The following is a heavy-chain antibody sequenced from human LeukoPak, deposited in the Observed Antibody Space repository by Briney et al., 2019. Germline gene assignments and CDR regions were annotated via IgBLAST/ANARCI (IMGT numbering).Heavy chain of an antibody. CDR3: ARGGLVGAADY. D-gene: IGHD1-26*01. Sequence: PGGSLRLSCAASGFTFSSSWMDWVRQAPGKGLVWVSVINSDGSSIGYADSVKGRFTISRDNAKNTLYLQMNSLRAEDTAVYYCARGGLVGAADYWGQGTLVTVSS. V-gene: IGHV3-74*01. CDR2: INSDGSSI. CDR1: GFTFSSSW. J-gene: IGHJ4*02.